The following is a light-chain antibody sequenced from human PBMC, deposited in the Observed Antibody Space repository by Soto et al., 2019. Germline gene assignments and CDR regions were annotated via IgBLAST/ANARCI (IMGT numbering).Light chain of an antibody. CDR1: QSISNY. CDR3: QQSYSTPR. Sequence: DIQMTQSPSSLSASVGDRVTITCRASQSISNYLNWYQQKPGKAPKHLIYAASSLQSGVPSRFSGSGSGTDFNLTISSLQPEDFATYYCQQSYSTPRFGQGTRLEIK. CDR2: AAS. J-gene: IGKJ5*01. V-gene: IGKV1-39*01.